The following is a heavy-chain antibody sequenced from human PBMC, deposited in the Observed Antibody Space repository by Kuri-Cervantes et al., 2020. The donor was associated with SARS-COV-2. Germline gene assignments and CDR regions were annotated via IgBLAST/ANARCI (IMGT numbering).Heavy chain of an antibody. CDR1: GFTFSSYW. D-gene: IGHD4-11*01. CDR3: AKDDHSTYWYRDLGSLQH. V-gene: IGHV3-74*01. Sequence: GGSLRLSCAASGFTFSSYWMHWVRQAPGKGLVWVSRINSDGSSTSYADSVKGRFTISRDNAKNTLYLQMNSLRAEDTALHYCAKDDHSTYWYRDLGSLQHWGQGTLVTVSS. J-gene: IGHJ1*01. CDR2: INSDGSST.